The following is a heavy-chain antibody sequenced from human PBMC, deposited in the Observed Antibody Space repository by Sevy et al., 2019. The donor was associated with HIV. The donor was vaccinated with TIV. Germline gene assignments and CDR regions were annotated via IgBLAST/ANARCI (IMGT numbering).Heavy chain of an antibody. CDR1: GGSMSSYY. Sequence: SETLSLTCTVSGGSMSSYYWSWIRQPPGKGLEWIVYIYYIGSTNYNPSLKSRVTISVDTSKNQFSLKLSSVTAADTAVYYCARVRQQLVGSLDYWGQGTLVTVSS. CDR2: IYYIGST. J-gene: IGHJ4*02. CDR3: ARVRQQLVGSLDY. V-gene: IGHV4-59*01. D-gene: IGHD6-13*01.